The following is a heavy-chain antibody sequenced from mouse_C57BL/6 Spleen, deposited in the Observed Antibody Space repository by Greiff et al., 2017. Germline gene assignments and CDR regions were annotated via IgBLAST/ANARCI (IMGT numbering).Heavy chain of an antibody. CDR3: ARLLGFAY. CDR1: GYAFSSSW. V-gene: IGHV1-82*01. Sequence: QLKQSGPELVKPGASVKISCKASGYAFSSSWMNWVKQRPGKGLEWIGRIYPGDGDTNYNGKFKGKATLTADKSSSTAYMQLSSLTSEDSAVYFCARLLGFAYWGQGTLVTVSA. D-gene: IGHD4-1*01. CDR2: IYPGDGDT. J-gene: IGHJ3*01.